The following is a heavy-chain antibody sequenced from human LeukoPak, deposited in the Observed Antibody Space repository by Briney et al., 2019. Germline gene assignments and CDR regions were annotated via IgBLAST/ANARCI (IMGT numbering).Heavy chain of an antibody. D-gene: IGHD3-16*02. CDR2: IRSKAYVGTT. V-gene: IGHV3-49*04. CDR3: TSSHYDYVWGSYRPNQLPPNFDY. Sequence: GRSLRLSCTASGFTFGDYAISWVRQAPGKGLEGVGFIRSKAYVGTTEYAASVKGRFNITRDDSKSIAHLQMSSLKTDDTAVYYCTSSHYDYVWGSYRPNQLPPNFDYWGHGTLVTVSS. CDR1: GFTFGDYA. J-gene: IGHJ4*01.